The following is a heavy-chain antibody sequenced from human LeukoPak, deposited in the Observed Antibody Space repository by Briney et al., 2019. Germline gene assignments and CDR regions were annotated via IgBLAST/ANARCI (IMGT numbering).Heavy chain of an antibody. CDR2: ISSRSTTI. Sequence: NPGGSLRLSCTASGFTFSDSFMSWIRQAPGKGLEWISYISSRSTTIYYADSVKGRFTISRDNAKNSLYLQMNSLRVEDTAVYYCARSVYSGYYYSSRYFDLWGRGTLVTVSS. CDR3: ARSVYSGYYYSSRYFDL. D-gene: IGHD1-26*01. J-gene: IGHJ2*01. CDR1: GFTFSDSF. V-gene: IGHV3-11*01.